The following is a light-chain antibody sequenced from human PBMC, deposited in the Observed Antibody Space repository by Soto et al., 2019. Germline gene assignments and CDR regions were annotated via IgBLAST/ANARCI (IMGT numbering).Light chain of an antibody. CDR3: SSYTSSSTLYF. V-gene: IGLV2-14*01. CDR1: SSDVGGYNY. CDR2: EVS. Sequence: QSALTQPASVSGSPGQSITISCTGTSSDVGGYNYVSWCQQHPGKAPKLMIYEVSNRPSGVSNRFSGSKSGNTASLTISGRQAEDEADYYCSSYTSSSTLYFFGTGTKLTVL. J-gene: IGLJ1*01.